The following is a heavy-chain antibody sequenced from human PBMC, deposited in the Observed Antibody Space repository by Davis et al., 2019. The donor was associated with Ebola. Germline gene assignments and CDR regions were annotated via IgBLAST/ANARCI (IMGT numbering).Heavy chain of an antibody. CDR2: ISGSGGST. CDR1: GFTFRSYA. J-gene: IGHJ2*01. Sequence: PGGSLRLSCAASGFTFRSYAMSWVRQAPGKGLEWVSTISGSGGSTYYADSVTGRFTISRDNSKNTRYLQMNSLRAEDTAIYYCAKEGRDGYNYGWYFDLWGRGTLVTVSS. V-gene: IGHV3-23*01. CDR3: AKEGRDGYNYGWYFDL. D-gene: IGHD5-24*01.